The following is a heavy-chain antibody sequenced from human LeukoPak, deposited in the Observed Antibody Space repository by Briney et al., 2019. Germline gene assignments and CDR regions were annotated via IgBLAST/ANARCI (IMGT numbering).Heavy chain of an antibody. CDR1: GGYISSYY. V-gene: IGHV4-59*12. D-gene: IGHD6-13*01. CDR2: VYYTGST. J-gene: IGHJ4*02. Sequence: SETLSLTCTVSGGYISSYYWSWIRQPPGEGLEWIGYVYYTGSTNYNPSLKSRVSISVDTSKNQFSLKLSSVTAADTAVYYCARASMYSSPTSSRYYFDYWGQGTLVTVSS. CDR3: ARASMYSSPTSSRYYFDY.